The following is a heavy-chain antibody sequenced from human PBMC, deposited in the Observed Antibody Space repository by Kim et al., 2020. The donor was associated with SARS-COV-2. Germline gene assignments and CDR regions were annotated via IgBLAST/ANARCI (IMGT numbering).Heavy chain of an antibody. D-gene: IGHD6-19*01. V-gene: IGHV3-49*04. Sequence: GGSLRLSCTASGFNFGDYTMHWVRQAPGKGLEWLGFIKSKTYGGTTEYAASVKGRFTISRDDSKTVAYLQMNSLKTEDTAVYYCSSGGPYSTGWYTYFDYWVQGTLVTVSS. CDR1: GFNFGDYT. J-gene: IGHJ4*02. CDR2: IKSKTYGGTT. CDR3: SSGGPYSTGWYTYFDY.